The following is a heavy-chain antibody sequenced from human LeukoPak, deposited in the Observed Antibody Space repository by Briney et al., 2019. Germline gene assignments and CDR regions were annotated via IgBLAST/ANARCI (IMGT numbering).Heavy chain of an antibody. V-gene: IGHV4-59*08. CDR3: ARRSMVRDQSDEREYFDY. D-gene: IGHD3-10*01. Sequence: SETLSLTCTVSGGSISSYYWSWIRQPPGKGLEWIGYIYYSGSTNYNPSLKSRVTISVDTSKNQFSLKLSSVTAADTAVYYCARRSMVRDQSDEREYFDYWGQGTLDTVSS. CDR2: IYYSGST. J-gene: IGHJ4*02. CDR1: GGSISSYY.